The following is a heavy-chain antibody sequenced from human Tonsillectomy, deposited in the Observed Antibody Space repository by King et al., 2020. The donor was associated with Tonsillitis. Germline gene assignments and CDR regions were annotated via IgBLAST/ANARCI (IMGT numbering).Heavy chain of an antibody. J-gene: IGHJ3*02. CDR1: GGSISSYY. CDR3: AREISLADAFDI. CDR2: IYYSGST. D-gene: IGHD1-1*01. Sequence: VQLQESGPGLVKPSETLSLTCTVSGGSISSYYWSWIRQPPGKGLGWVGYIYYSGSTNYNPSLRSRVTMSVDTSKSQFSLKLSSVTAADTAVYYCAREISLADAFDIWGQGTMVTVSS. V-gene: IGHV4-59*01.